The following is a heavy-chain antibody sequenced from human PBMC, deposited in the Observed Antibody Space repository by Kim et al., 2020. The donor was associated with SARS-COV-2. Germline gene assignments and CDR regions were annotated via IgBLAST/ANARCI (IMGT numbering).Heavy chain of an antibody. CDR1: SDSISSYY. CDR2: IYYSGST. D-gene: IGHD6-13*01. V-gene: IGHV4-59*01. CDR3: SRSEGRGSWHQFDY. J-gene: IGHJ4*02. Sequence: SETLSLTCTVSSDSISSYYCSWIRQLPGKGLEWIGYIYYSGSTNYNPSLTSRVTISWDTSKNQFSLGLTSVTDADTAVYYCSRSEGRGSWHQFDYWGQGILVTVSS.